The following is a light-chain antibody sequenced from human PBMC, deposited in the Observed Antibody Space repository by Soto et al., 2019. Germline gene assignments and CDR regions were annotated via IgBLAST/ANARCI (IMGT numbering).Light chain of an antibody. CDR3: ETWGTGFWV. Sequence: QLVLTHSPSASASLGASVKLTCTLSSGHRTYAIEWHQQQPEKGPRYLMKLNSDGSHNKGDGIPDRFSGSSSGAERYLTIYSLQSEDEADYYCETWGTGFWVFGGGTKLTVL. J-gene: IGLJ3*02. CDR2: LNSDGSH. V-gene: IGLV4-69*01. CDR1: SGHRTYA.